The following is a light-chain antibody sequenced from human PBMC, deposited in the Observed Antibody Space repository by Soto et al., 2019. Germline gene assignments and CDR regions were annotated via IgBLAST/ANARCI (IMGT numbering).Light chain of an antibody. CDR2: GHN. V-gene: IGLV1-40*01. J-gene: IGLJ3*02. CDR1: ASNIGAGYE. Sequence: QSVLTQPPSVSGAPGQRVTISCTGNASNIGAGYEVHWYQQPPGKAPKLLISGHNIRPSGVPDRFFGSKSGTSASLAINGLQAEDEADYYCQSYDISLSGSGVFGGGTKLTV. CDR3: QSYDISLSGSGV.